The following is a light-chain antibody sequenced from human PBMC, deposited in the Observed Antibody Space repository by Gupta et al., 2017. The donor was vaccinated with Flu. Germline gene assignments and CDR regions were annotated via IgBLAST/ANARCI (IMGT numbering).Light chain of an antibody. J-gene: IGKJ4*01. CDR2: DTS. V-gene: IGKV3-11*01. CDR1: QSVNIY. Sequence: EIVLTQSPATLSLSPGERATLSCRASQSVNIYVAWYQQRPGQAPRLLIYDTSNRATDSPAKFRGSGSGTLFTLTISSREPEDSAVYYCQQRVNWPITFGGGTKGE. CDR3: QQRVNWPIT.